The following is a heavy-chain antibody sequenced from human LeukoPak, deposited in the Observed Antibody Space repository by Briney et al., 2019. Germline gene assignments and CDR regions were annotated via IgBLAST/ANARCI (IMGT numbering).Heavy chain of an antibody. CDR2: IKPKSGDT. Sequence: GASVKVSCKASGYTFTGYFTPWVRQAPGQGLEWMGWIKPKSGDTNYAQKFQGRVTMTRDTSISTAYMEPNRLRSEDTAVYYCARDVDGMDVWGQGTTVTVSS. J-gene: IGHJ6*02. CDR1: GYTFTGYF. V-gene: IGHV1-2*02. CDR3: ARDVDGMDV.